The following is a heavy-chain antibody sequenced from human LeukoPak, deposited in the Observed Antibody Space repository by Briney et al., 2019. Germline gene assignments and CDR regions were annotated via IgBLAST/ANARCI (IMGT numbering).Heavy chain of an antibody. J-gene: IGHJ4*02. Sequence: SVKVSCKASGGTFSSYTISWVRQAPGQGLEWMGRIIRILGIANYAQKFQGRVTITADKSTSTAYMELSSLRSEDTAVYYCARGSVFGVVIITHWGQGTLVTVSS. V-gene: IGHV1-69*02. CDR3: ARGSVFGVVIITH. CDR2: IIRILGIA. D-gene: IGHD3-3*01. CDR1: GGTFSSYT.